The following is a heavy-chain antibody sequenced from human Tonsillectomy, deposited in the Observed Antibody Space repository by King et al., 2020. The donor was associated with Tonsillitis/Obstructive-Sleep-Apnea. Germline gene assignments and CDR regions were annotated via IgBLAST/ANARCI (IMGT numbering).Heavy chain of an antibody. Sequence: VQLVESGGGLVQPGGSLRLSCAASGITFSSYAMSWVRQAPGKGLDWVSTISGGGGSTYYADSVKGRFTISRDNSKNTLYLQMNSLRAEDTAVYYCAKAMVQGIIITIFDYWGQGTLVTVSS. D-gene: IGHD3-10*01. V-gene: IGHV3-23*04. CDR3: AKAMVQGIIITIFDY. J-gene: IGHJ4*02. CDR1: GITFSSYA. CDR2: ISGGGGST.